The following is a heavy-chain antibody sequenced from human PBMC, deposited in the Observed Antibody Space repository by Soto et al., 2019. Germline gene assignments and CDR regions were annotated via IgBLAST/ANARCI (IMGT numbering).Heavy chain of an antibody. CDR3: AKDVCGSGTFCHFDY. V-gene: IGHV3-23*01. D-gene: IGHD3-10*01. Sequence: EVQLLESGGGLVQPGGSPRLSCAASEFTFTSYAMSWVRQAPGKGLEWVSAVGSDGGSTYYADSVRGRFTVSRDNSQNTLYLQMNNLRAEDTAVYYCAKDVCGSGTFCHFDYWGQGTLVTVSS. CDR2: VGSDGGST. J-gene: IGHJ4*02. CDR1: EFTFTSYA.